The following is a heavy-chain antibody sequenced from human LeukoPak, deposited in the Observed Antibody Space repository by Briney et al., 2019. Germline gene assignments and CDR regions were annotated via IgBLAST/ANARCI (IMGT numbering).Heavy chain of an antibody. J-gene: IGHJ5*02. CDR1: GYSISSGYY. Sequence: SETLSLTCTVSGYSISSGYYWGWIRQPPGKGLEWIGSIYHSGSTYYNPSLKSRVTISVDTSKNQFSLKLSSVTVADTAVYYCARDCADYDFWSGSNWFDPWGQGTLVTVSS. V-gene: IGHV4-38-2*02. CDR2: IYHSGST. D-gene: IGHD3-3*01. CDR3: ARDCADYDFWSGSNWFDP.